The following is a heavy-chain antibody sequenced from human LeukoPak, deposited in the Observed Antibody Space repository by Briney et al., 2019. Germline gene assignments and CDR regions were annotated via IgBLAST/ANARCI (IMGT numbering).Heavy chain of an antibody. D-gene: IGHD2-2*01. Sequence: PSQTLSLTCTVSGGSISSGGYYWSWIRQHPGKGLEWIGYIYYSGSTYYNPSLKSRVTISVDTSKNQFSLKLSSVTAADTAVYYCARSLGYCSSTSCSYYYYGMDVWGQGTTVTVSS. J-gene: IGHJ6*02. CDR1: GGSISSGGYY. CDR2: IYYSGST. V-gene: IGHV4-31*03. CDR3: ARSLGYCSSTSCSYYYYGMDV.